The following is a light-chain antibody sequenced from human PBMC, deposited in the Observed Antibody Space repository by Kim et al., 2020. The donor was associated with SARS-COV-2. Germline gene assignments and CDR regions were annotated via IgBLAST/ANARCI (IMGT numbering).Light chain of an antibody. J-gene: IGKJ3*01. Sequence: PGERATLSCRASQIIVNNLAWYQQKPGQPPRLLIYRGSTRATGIPARFSGSGSGTEFTLTITSLQSEDFAVYYCQQFTSWPFTFGPGTKVDIK. CDR2: RGS. CDR1: QIIVNN. CDR3: QQFTSWPFT. V-gene: IGKV3-15*01.